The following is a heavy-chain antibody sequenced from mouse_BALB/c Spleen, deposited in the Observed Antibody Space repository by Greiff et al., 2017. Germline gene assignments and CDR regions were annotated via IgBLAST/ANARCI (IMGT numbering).Heavy chain of an antibody. CDR2: ISSGSSTI. V-gene: IGHV5-17*02. CDR1: GFTFSSFG. CDR3: ARSHYRYAMDY. J-gene: IGHJ4*01. Sequence: EVMLVESGGGLVQPGGSRKLSCAASGFTFSSFGMHWVRQAPEKGLEWVAYISSGSSTIYYADTVKGRFTISRDNPKKTLFLQMTSRRSEDTALYDCARSHYRYAMDYWGQGTSVTVSS. D-gene: IGHD2-14*01.